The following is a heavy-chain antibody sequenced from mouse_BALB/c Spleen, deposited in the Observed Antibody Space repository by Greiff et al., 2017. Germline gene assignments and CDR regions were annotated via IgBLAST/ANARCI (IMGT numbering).Heavy chain of an antibody. CDR1: GYTFSSYW. J-gene: IGHJ4*01. CDR2: ILPGSGST. Sequence: QVHVKQSGAELMKPGASVKISCKATGYTFSSYWIEWVKQRPGHGLEWIGEILPGSGSTNYNEKFKGKATFTADTSSNTAYMQLSSLTSEDSAVYYGARKRDYYAMDYWGQGTSVTVSS. V-gene: IGHV1-9*01. CDR3: ARKRDYYAMDY.